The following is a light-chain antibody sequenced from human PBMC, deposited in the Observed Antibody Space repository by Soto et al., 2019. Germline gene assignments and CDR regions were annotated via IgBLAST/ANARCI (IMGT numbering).Light chain of an antibody. CDR3: HQRNK. Sequence: EVVLTQSPGTLSLSPVERATLSCRASQSVSGSDLAWYQQKPGQAPRLLISDTSNRATGIPARFSGSRSGTDFTLTISSLEPEDFGVYFCHQRNKFGQGTRLEIK. J-gene: IGKJ5*01. V-gene: IGKV3D-20*02. CDR2: DTS. CDR1: QSVSGSD.